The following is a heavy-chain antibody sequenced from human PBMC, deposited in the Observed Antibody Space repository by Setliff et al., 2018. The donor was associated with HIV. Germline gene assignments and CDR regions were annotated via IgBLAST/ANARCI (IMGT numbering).Heavy chain of an antibody. CDR2: IYTSGST. D-gene: IGHD6-19*01. V-gene: IGHV4-4*07. CDR1: GGSISSYY. J-gene: IGHJ4*02. CDR3: ARGEGSGWYAYYFDY. Sequence: SETLSLTCTVSGGSISSYYWSWIRQPAGKGLEWIGRIYTSGSTNYNPSLKSRVTISVDTSKNQFSLKLSSVTAADTAVYYCARGEGSGWYAYYFDYWGQGTLVTVSS.